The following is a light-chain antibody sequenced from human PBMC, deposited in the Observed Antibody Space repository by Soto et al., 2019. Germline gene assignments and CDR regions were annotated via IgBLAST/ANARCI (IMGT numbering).Light chain of an antibody. CDR3: SSYTSSSSSYV. CDR1: SSDVGGYNY. Sequence: QSALTQPASVSGSPVQSITISFTGTSSDVGGYNYVSWYQQHPGKAPKLMIYEVSNRPSGVSNRFSGSKSGNTASLTISGLQAEDEADYYCSSYTSSSSSYVFGTGTKVTVL. V-gene: IGLV2-14*01. J-gene: IGLJ1*01. CDR2: EVS.